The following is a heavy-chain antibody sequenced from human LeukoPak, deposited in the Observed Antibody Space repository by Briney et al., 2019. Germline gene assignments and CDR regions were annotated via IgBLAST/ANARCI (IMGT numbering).Heavy chain of an antibody. Sequence: SETLSLTCTVSGASISGYYWSWIRQPPGKGLEWIGYIYYSGSTNYNPSLKSRVTISVDASKNHFSLKLSSVTAADTAVYYCARDRSLGIIDYWGQGTLVTVSS. J-gene: IGHJ4*02. D-gene: IGHD3-16*01. CDR1: GASISGYY. CDR2: IYYSGST. CDR3: ARDRSLGIIDY. V-gene: IGHV4-59*12.